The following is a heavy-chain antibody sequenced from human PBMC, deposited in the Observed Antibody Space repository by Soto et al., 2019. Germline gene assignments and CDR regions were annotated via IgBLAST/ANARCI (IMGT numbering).Heavy chain of an antibody. D-gene: IGHD3-22*01. CDR1: GFTFSSYA. CDR3: AKDFGISMIVFAFDI. Sequence: TGGSLRLSCVASGFTFSSYALHWVRQAPGKGLEWVALIPYDGGNNNYADSVKGRFTISRDNSKNTLYLQMNSLRAEDTAVYYCAKDFGISMIVFAFDIWGQGTMVTVSS. V-gene: IGHV3-30*02. J-gene: IGHJ3*02. CDR2: IPYDGGNN.